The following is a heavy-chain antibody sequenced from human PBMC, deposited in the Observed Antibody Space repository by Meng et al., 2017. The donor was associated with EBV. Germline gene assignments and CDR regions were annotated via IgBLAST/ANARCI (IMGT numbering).Heavy chain of an antibody. D-gene: IGHD6-19*01. CDR2: VHYTGST. CDR3: ARPYPSWQSPRLDPFGA. Sequence: QLQLRESGPGQVKPSXTLSLICTXSGDSISSFYYWGWIRQPPGRGLEWIGSVHYTGSTYYSPSLKSRVTVSVDTSKNQFSLRLTSVTAADTAVYYCARPYPSWQSPRLDPFGAWGQGTLVTVSS. CDR1: GDSISSFYY. J-gene: IGHJ5*02. V-gene: IGHV4-39*01.